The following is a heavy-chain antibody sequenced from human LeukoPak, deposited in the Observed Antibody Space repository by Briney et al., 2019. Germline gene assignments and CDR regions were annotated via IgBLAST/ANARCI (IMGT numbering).Heavy chain of an antibody. J-gene: IGHJ4*02. V-gene: IGHV1-18*01. Sequence: ASVKVSCKASGYTFTSYDINWVRQATGQGLEWMGWISAYNGNTNYAQKLQGRVTMTTDTSTSTAYMELRSLRSDDTAVYYCARVGRVGSGSYYMGGNFDYWGQGTLVTVSS. CDR1: GYTFTSYD. CDR3: ARVGRVGSGSYYMGGNFDY. CDR2: ISAYNGNT. D-gene: IGHD3-10*01.